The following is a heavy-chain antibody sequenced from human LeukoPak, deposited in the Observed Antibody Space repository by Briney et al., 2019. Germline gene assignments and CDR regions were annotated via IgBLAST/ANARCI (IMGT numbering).Heavy chain of an antibody. CDR1: GGSFSGYY. J-gene: IGHJ6*03. V-gene: IGHV4-34*01. CDR2: INHSGST. D-gene: IGHD3-16*01. CDR3: ARLDRGGYYYYMDV. Sequence: PSETLSLTCAVYGGSFSGYYWSWIRQPPGKGLEWIGEINHSGSTNYNPSLKSRVTISVDTSKNQFSLKLSSVTAADTAVYYCARLDRGGYYYYMDVWGKGTTVTVSS.